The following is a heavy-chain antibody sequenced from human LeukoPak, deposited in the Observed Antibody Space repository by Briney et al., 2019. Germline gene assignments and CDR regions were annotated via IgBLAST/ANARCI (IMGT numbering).Heavy chain of an antibody. V-gene: IGHV3-30*02. D-gene: IGHD2-2*01. J-gene: IGHJ4*02. CDR3: AKDRGRLLSSTTDY. CDR2: IRYDGSNK. CDR1: GFTFSSYG. Sequence: GGSLRLSCAASGFTFSSYGMHWVRQAPGKGLEWVAFIRYDGSNKYYADSVKGRFTISRDNSKNTLYLQMNSLRAEDTAVYYCAKDRGRLLSSTTDYWGQGTLVTVSS.